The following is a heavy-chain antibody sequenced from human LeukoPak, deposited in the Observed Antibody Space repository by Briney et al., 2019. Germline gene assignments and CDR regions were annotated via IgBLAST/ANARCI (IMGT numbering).Heavy chain of an antibody. CDR2: ISTYNGNT. J-gene: IGHJ4*02. Sequence: ASVKVSCKGSGYNFDRYGVNWVRQAPGQGLAWVGWISTYNGNTFYAQKFEGRVSMTTDTSTHTVYMDLRSLRSDDTAVYYCARDLEHCRNIICSNSAYWGQGTLVTVSS. CDR1: GYNFDRYG. D-gene: IGHD2-2*01. CDR3: ARDLEHCRNIICSNSAY. V-gene: IGHV1-18*04.